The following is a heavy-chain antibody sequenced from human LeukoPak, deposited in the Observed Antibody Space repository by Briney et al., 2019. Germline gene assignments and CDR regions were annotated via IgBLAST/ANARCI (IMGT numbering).Heavy chain of an antibody. D-gene: IGHD5/OR15-5a*01. CDR2: INPRDGGT. CDR1: GYSITSYY. V-gene: IGHV1-46*01. J-gene: IGHJ2*01. CDR3: ANIDPKGGVYYFDL. Sequence: ASVKVSCTASGYSITSYYVHWVRQAPGQGLDWVGVINPRDGGTTYAQKFQGRVTMTTDMSTSTVYMELSSLRIEDTAVYYCANIDPKGGVYYFDLWGRGTLVSVSS.